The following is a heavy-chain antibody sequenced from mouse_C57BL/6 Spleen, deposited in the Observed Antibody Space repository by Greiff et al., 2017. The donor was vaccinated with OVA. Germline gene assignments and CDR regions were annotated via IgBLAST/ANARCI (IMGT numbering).Heavy chain of an antibody. Sequence: QVQLQQPGAELVMPGASVKLSCKASGYTFTSYWMHWVKQRPGQGLGWIGEIDPSDSYTNYNQKFKGKSTLTVDKSSSTAYMQLSSLTSEDSAVYCCARGYGSSYFAYWGQGTLVTVSA. CDR2: IDPSDSYT. J-gene: IGHJ3*01. D-gene: IGHD1-1*01. CDR1: GYTFTSYW. CDR3: ARGYGSSYFAY. V-gene: IGHV1-69*01.